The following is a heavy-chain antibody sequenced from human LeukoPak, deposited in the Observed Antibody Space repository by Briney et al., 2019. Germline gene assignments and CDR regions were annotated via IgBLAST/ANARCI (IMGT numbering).Heavy chain of an antibody. CDR2: ISISSNYI. CDR1: GFTFSRYS. D-gene: IGHD3-10*01. CDR3: VKDIGDPSYCDGSGVFDF. Sequence: GGSLRLSCAASGFTFSRYSMNWVRQAPGKGLEWVSSISISSNYIYYTDSVKGRCTISRDNGKNSLYLQMNSLRREDTALYYCVKDIGDPSYCDGSGVFDFWGLGILVTVSS. V-gene: IGHV3-21*04. J-gene: IGHJ4*02.